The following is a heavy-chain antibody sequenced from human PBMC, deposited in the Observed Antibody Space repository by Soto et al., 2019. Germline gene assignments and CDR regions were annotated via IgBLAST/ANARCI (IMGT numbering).Heavy chain of an antibody. V-gene: IGHV3-53*01. Sequence: EVQLVESGGGLIQPGGSLRLSCAVSGFTVSNNYMSWVRQAPGKGLEGVSVIYSGGYTAYGDSVKGRFTISRDNSKNTIKIPINSPRAAHTAGVYVAALPGGGGYWGQGTLVTVSS. CDR3: AALPGGGGY. J-gene: IGHJ4*02. D-gene: IGHD3-10*01. CDR2: IYSGGYT. CDR1: GFTVSNNY.